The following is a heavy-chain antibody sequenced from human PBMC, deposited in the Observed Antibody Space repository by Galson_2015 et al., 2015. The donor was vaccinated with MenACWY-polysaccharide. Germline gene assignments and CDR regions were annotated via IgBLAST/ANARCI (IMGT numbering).Heavy chain of an antibody. V-gene: IGHV1-2*02. Sequence: SVKVSCKASGYSFTAYYIHWVRQAPGQGLEWMGWIIPYTGDTNYAVKLQGRVTMTRDTSFSTAYMELNSLRSDDTAVYYCVLLGARDAGSWGQGSLVTVSS. J-gene: IGHJ5*02. D-gene: IGHD5-24*01. CDR3: VLLGARDAGS. CDR2: IIPYTGDT. CDR1: GYSFTAYY.